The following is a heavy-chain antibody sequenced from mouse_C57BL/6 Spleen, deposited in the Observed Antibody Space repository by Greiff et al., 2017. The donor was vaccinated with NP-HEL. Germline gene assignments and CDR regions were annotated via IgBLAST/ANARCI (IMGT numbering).Heavy chain of an antibody. D-gene: IGHD1-1*01. CDR2: ISSGSSTI. V-gene: IGHV5-17*01. J-gene: IGHJ2*01. CDR1: GFTFSDYG. CDR3: ARTTTFYFDY. Sequence: EVHLVESGGGLVKPGGSLKLSCAASGFTFSDYGMHWVRQAPEKGLEWVAYISSGSSTIYYVDTVKGRFTISRDNAKNTLFLQMTSLRSEDTAMYYCARTTTFYFDYWGQGTTLTVSS.